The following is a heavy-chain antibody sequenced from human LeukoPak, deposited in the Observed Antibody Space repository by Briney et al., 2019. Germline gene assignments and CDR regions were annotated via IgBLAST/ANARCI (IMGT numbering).Heavy chain of an antibody. D-gene: IGHD1-1*01. Sequence: GGSLRLSCAASGFTFSSYWMHWVRQAPGKGPVWVSRINSDGSSTSYADSVKGRFTISRDNAKNTLYLQMNSLRAEDTAVYYCAREWVRAFDYWGQGTLVTVSS. CDR2: INSDGSST. V-gene: IGHV3-74*01. CDR3: AREWVRAFDY. J-gene: IGHJ4*02. CDR1: GFTFSSYW.